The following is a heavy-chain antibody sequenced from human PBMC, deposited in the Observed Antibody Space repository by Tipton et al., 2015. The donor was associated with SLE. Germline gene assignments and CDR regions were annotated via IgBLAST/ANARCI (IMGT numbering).Heavy chain of an antibody. CDR1: GGSISRGGYY. V-gene: IGHV4-31*03. CDR3: ARETPIRAAAAGTIDY. J-gene: IGHJ4*02. Sequence: TLSLTCTVSGGSISRGGYYWSWIRQHPGKGLEWIGYIYYSGSTYYNPSLKSRVTISVDTSKNQFSLKLSSVTAADTSVYYCARETPIRAAAAGTIDYWGQGTLVTVSS. CDR2: IYYSGST. D-gene: IGHD6-13*01.